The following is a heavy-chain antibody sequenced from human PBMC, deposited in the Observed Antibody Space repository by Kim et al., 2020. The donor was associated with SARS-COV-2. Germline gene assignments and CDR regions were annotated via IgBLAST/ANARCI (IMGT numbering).Heavy chain of an antibody. CDR2: ISYDGSNK. V-gene: IGHV3-30*18. Sequence: GGSLRLSCAASGFTFSSYGMHWVRQAPGKGLEWVAVISYDGSNKYYADSVKGRFTISRDNSKNTLYLQMNSLRAEDTAVYYCAKDVAEFGYSYGYSHYGMDVWGQGTTVTVSS. J-gene: IGHJ6*02. D-gene: IGHD5-18*01. CDR1: GFTFSSYG. CDR3: AKDVAEFGYSYGYSHYGMDV.